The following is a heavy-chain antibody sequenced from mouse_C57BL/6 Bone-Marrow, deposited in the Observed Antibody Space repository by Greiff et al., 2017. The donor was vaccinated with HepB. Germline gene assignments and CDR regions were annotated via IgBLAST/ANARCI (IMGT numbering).Heavy chain of an antibody. D-gene: IGHD1-1*01. J-gene: IGHJ2*01. Sequence: QVQLQQSGAELVKPGASVKLSCKASGYTFTSYWMHWVKQRPGQGLEWIGMIHPNSGSTNYNEKFKSKATLTVDKSSSTAYMQLSSLTSEDSAVYYCARHYYGSLDYWGQGTTLTVSS. CDR1: GYTFTSYW. CDR3: ARHYYGSLDY. V-gene: IGHV1-64*01. CDR2: IHPNSGST.